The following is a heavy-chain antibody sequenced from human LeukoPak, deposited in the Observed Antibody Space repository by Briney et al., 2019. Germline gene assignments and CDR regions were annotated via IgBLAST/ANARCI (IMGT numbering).Heavy chain of an antibody. Sequence: ASVKVSCKASGCTFTSYGISWVRQAPGQGLEWMGWISAYNGNTNYAQKLQGRVTMTTDTSTSTAYMGLRSLRSDDTAVYYCARVRVIREALDYWGQGTPVTVSS. D-gene: IGHD3-22*01. V-gene: IGHV1-18*01. J-gene: IGHJ4*02. CDR2: ISAYNGNT. CDR3: ARVRVIREALDY. CDR1: GCTFTSYG.